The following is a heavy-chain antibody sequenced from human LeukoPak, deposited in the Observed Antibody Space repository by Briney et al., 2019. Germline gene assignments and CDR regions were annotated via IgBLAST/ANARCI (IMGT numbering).Heavy chain of an antibody. CDR2: INPNSGGT. V-gene: IGHV1-2*02. J-gene: IGHJ4*02. Sequence: ASVKVSCKASGYTFTGYYMHWVRQAPGQGLEWMGWINPNSGGTNYAQKFQGRVTMTRDTSISTAYMELSSLRSEDTAVYYCARDGLRDSGYYRGVLDYWGQGTLVTVSS. CDR1: GYTFTGYY. CDR3: ARDGLRDSGYYRGVLDY. D-gene: IGHD3-22*01.